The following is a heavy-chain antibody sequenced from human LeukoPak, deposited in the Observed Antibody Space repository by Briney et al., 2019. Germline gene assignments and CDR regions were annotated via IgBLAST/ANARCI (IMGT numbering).Heavy chain of an antibody. V-gene: IGHV3-7*05. CDR1: GFTFSIYW. D-gene: IGHD6-6*01. Sequence: PGGSLRLSCAASGFTFSIYWMSWVRQAPGKGLEWVASINQDGSEKYYVDSVEGRCTISRDNAKTSLYLQMSSLRAEDAAAYYCVRDGPGGIEARKRYYGMDVWGQGTTVSVSS. CDR2: INQDGSEK. J-gene: IGHJ6*02. CDR3: VRDGPGGIEARKRYYGMDV.